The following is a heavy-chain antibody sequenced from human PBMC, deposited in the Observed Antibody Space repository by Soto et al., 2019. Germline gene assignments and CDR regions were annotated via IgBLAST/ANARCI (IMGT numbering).Heavy chain of an antibody. J-gene: IGHJ5*02. Sequence: GASVKVSCKASGYTFTSYGISWVRQAPGQGLEWMGWISAYNGNTNYAQKLQGRVTMTTDTSTSTAYMELRSLRSDDTAVYYCARARFRVVLDLNWFDPWGQGTLVTVSS. CDR3: ARARFRVVLDLNWFDP. CDR1: GYTFTSYG. D-gene: IGHD3-3*01. CDR2: ISAYNGNT. V-gene: IGHV1-18*01.